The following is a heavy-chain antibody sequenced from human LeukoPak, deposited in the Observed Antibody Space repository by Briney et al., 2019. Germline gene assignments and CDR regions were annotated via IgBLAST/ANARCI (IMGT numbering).Heavy chain of an antibody. V-gene: IGHV3-21*01. Sequence: PGGSLRLSCAASGFTFSSYSMNWVRQAPGEGLEWVSSISSSSSYIYYADSVKGRFTISRDNAKNSLYLQLNSLRAEDTAVYYCASLDIPDCSSTSCPINPRDYWGQGTLVTVSS. CDR1: GFTFSSYS. CDR2: ISSSSSYI. CDR3: ASLDIPDCSSTSCPINPRDY. J-gene: IGHJ4*02. D-gene: IGHD2-2*01.